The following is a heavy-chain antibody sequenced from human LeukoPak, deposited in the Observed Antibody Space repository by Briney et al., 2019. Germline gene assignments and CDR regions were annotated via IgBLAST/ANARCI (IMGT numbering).Heavy chain of an antibody. CDR1: DYSISSGYC. CDR2: IYHSGIT. V-gene: IGHV4-38-2*01. Sequence: PSETLSLTCAVSDYSISSGYCWGWIRQPPGKGLEWIGSIYHSGITYYNPSLKSRVTISVDTSKNQFSLRLSSVTAADTAVYYCTRVERSYYPHYFDYWGQGTLVTVSS. D-gene: IGHD1-26*01. CDR3: TRVERSYYPHYFDY. J-gene: IGHJ4*02.